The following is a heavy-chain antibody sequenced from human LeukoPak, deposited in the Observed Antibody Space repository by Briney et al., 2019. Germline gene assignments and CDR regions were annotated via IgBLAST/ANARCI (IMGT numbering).Heavy chain of an antibody. CDR2: ISWDDGTT. Sequence: PGGSLRLSCTASAFNFEDYAMHWVRQAPGKGPEWVSLISWDDGTTYYADSVKGRFTISRDNSKNSLYLRMNSLRADDTALYYCARDILRGDIAAAGRDPYDAFDIWGQGTMVIVSS. D-gene: IGHD6-13*01. J-gene: IGHJ3*02. V-gene: IGHV3-43D*03. CDR3: ARDILRGDIAAAGRDPYDAFDI. CDR1: AFNFEDYA.